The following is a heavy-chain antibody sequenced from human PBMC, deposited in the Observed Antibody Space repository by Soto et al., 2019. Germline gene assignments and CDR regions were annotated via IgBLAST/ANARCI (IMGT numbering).Heavy chain of an antibody. V-gene: IGHV1-69*13. J-gene: IGHJ3*02. D-gene: IGHD3-22*01. CDR1: GGTFSSYA. CDR3: ARVTPYYDSSGYYVAFDI. Sequence: GASVKVSCKASGGTFSSYAISWVRQAPGQGLEWMGGITPIFGTANYAQKFQGRVTITADESTSTAYMELSSLRSEDTAVYYCARVTPYYDSSGYYVAFDIWGQGTMVTVSS. CDR2: ITPIFGTA.